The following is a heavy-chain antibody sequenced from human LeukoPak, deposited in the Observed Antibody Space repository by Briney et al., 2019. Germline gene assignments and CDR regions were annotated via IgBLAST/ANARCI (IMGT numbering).Heavy chain of an antibody. Sequence: GGTLRLSCAISGFTFRNYWMHWVRQAPGKGLVWASRINGDGSDISYADFVKGRFTISRDNAKNTVSLQMDSLTDDDTALYFCAGGFGHNWSPFENWGQGTLVTVSS. CDR2: INGDGSDI. V-gene: IGHV3-74*01. D-gene: IGHD1-1*01. CDR3: AGGFGHNWSPFEN. J-gene: IGHJ4*02. CDR1: GFTFRNYW.